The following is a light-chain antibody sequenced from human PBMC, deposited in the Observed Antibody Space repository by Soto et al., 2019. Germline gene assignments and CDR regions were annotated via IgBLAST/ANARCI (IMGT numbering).Light chain of an antibody. CDR3: QQYGSSSYA. Sequence: EIVLTQSPGTLSLSPGERATLSCRASQSVSSSYLAWYQQKPGQAPRLLIYGASSRATGIPDRFSGSGSGTDFSLTISRLEPEDFAVYYCQQYGSSSYAFGQGTKLATK. CDR2: GAS. CDR1: QSVSSSY. J-gene: IGKJ2*01. V-gene: IGKV3-20*01.